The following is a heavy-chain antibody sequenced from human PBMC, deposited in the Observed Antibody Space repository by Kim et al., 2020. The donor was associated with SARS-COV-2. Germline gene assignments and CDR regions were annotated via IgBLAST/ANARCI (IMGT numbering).Heavy chain of an antibody. CDR1: GGSISSGDYY. CDR2: IYYSGST. J-gene: IGHJ4*02. D-gene: IGHD3-10*01. V-gene: IGHV4-30-4*01. CDR3: ARTEDYYGSGGYSFDY. Sequence: SETLSLTCTVSGGSISSGDYYWSWIRQPPGKGLEWIGYIYYSGSTYYTPSLKSRVTISLDTSKNQFSLNLSSVTAADTAVYYCARTEDYYGSGGYSFDYWGQGPLVTVSS.